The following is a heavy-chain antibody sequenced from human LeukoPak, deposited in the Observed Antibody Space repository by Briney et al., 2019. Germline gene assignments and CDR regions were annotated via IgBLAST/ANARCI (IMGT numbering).Heavy chain of an antibody. V-gene: IGHV1-46*01. CDR3: ARGGRLGDILTDSSFDS. CDR1: GYTFTTHD. Sequence: GASVKVSCKASGYTFTTHDINWVRQAPGQGLEWMGIINPSGGSTSYAQKFQGRVTMTRDTSASTVYMELSSLRSEDTALYYCARGGRLGDILTDSSFDSWGQGTLVTVSS. J-gene: IGHJ4*02. CDR2: INPSGGST. D-gene: IGHD3-9*01.